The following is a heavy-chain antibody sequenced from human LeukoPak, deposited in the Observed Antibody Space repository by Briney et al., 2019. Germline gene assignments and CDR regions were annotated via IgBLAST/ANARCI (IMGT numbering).Heavy chain of an antibody. CDR3: ARDVGTTGWHTFDY. CDR2: TYYRSKWCN. Sequence: SQTLSLTCAISGDSVSSNNGAWNWIRQSPSRGLEWLGRTYYRSKWCNDYAESLISRITISPVTSKNQFSLQLYSVTPEDTAVYYCARDVGTTGWHTFDYWGQGTLVTVSS. J-gene: IGHJ4*02. V-gene: IGHV6-1*01. D-gene: IGHD3-9*01. CDR1: GDSVSSNNGA.